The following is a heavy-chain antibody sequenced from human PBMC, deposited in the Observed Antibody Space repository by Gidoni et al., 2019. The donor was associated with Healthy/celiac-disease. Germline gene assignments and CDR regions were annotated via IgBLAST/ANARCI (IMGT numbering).Heavy chain of an antibody. D-gene: IGHD3-22*01. Sequence: QVQLQQWGAGLLKPSETLSLTCAVYGGSSRGYYWSWIRQPPGKGLEWIGEINHSGSTNYNPSLKSRVTISVDTSKNQFSPKLSSVTAADTAVYYCARALSGYYKRAFDYWGQGTLVTVSS. J-gene: IGHJ4*02. CDR2: INHSGST. CDR3: ARALSGYYKRAFDY. CDR1: GGSSRGYY. V-gene: IGHV4-34*01.